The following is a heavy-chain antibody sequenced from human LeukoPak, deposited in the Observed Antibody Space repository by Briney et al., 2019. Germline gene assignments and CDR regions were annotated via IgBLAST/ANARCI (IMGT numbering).Heavy chain of an antibody. CDR1: GDSVSSNSAT. Sequence: SQTLSHTCAISGDSVSSNSATWTWIRQSPSRGLEWLGRTYYRSKWYNDYAVSVKSRITINPDTSKNQFSLHLNSVTPEDTAVYYCARGSSSSSWYFDYWGQGTLVTVSS. J-gene: IGHJ4*02. D-gene: IGHD6-13*01. CDR2: TYYRSKWYN. V-gene: IGHV6-1*01. CDR3: ARGSSSSSWYFDY.